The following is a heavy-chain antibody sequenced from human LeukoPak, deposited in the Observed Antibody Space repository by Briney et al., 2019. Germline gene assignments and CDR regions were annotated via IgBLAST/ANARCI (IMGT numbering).Heavy chain of an antibody. CDR1: GFTFSSYE. CDR2: INHSGST. CDR3: ARYQPLLPPYFDY. J-gene: IGHJ4*02. V-gene: IGHV4-34*01. Sequence: GSLRLSCAASGFTFSSYEMNWVRQPPGKGLEWIGEINHSGSTNYNPSLKSRVTISVDTSKNQFSLKLSSVTAADTAVYYCARYQPLLPPYFDYWGQGTLVTVSS. D-gene: IGHD2-2*01.